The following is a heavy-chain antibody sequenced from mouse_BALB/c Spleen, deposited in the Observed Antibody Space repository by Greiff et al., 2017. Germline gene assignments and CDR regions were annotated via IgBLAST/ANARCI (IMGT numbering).Heavy chain of an antibody. CDR2: INPSNGGT. D-gene: IGHD1-1*01. J-gene: IGHJ4*01. Sequence: VQLQQSGAELVKPGASVKLSCKASGYTFTSYYMYWVKQRPGQGLEWIGEINPSNGGTNFNEKFKSKATLTVDKSSSTAYMQLSSLTSEDSAVYYCTRTHYYGSSYESYYYAMDYWGQGTSVTVSS. CDR1: GYTFTSYY. V-gene: IGHV1S81*02. CDR3: TRTHYYGSSYESYYYAMDY.